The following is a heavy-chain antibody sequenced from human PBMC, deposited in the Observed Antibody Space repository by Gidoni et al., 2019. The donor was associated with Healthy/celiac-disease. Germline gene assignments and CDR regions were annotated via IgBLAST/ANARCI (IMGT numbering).Heavy chain of an antibody. V-gene: IGHV4-34*01. CDR1: GGSFSGYY. CDR3: ARGGRRWLQLRDGYFQH. D-gene: IGHD5-12*01. CDR2: INHSGST. J-gene: IGHJ1*01. Sequence: QVQLQQWGAGLLKPSETLSLTCAVYGGSFSGYYWSWIRQPPGKGLEWIGEINHSGSTNYNPSLKSRVTISVDTSKNQFSLKLSSVTAADTAVYYCARGGRRWLQLRDGYFQHWGQGTLVTVSS.